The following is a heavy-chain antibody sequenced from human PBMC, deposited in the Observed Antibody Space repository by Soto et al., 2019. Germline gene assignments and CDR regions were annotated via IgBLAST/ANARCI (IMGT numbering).Heavy chain of an antibody. CDR2: IIPISGTA. V-gene: IGHV1-69*01. CDR1: GGTFSSYA. CDR3: ARSQGSSTSLEIYYYYYGMDV. Sequence: QVQLVQSGAEVKKPGSSVKVSCKASGGTFSSYAISWVRQAPGQGLEWMGGIIPISGTANYAQKFQGRVTITADESTSTANMELSSLRPEDTAVYYCARSQGSSTSLEIYYYYYGMDVWGQGTRVPVSS. J-gene: IGHJ6*02. D-gene: IGHD2-2*01.